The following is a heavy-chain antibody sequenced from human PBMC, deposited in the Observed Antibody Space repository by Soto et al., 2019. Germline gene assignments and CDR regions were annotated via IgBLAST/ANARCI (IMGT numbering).Heavy chain of an antibody. V-gene: IGHV3-66*01. J-gene: IGHJ6*02. CDR1: GFTVSSNY. CDR3: ARDRIPTGMDV. CDR2: IYSGGST. Sequence: EVQLVESGGGLVQPGGSLRLSCAASGFTVSSNYMSWVRQAPGKGLEWGSVIYSGGSTYYAYSVKGRFTISRDNTKNTLYLQMTSLRAEDTAVYYCARDRIPTGMDVWGQGTTVTVSS.